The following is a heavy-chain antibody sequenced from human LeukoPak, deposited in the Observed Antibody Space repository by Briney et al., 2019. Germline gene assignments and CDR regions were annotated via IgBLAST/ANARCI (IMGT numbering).Heavy chain of an antibody. Sequence: ASVKVSCKASGYTFTGYYMHWVRQAPGQGLEWMGWVNPNSGGTNYAQKFQGRVTMTRDTSISTAYMELSGLRSDDTAVYYCARDIDSGTAPNFDYWGQGTLVTVSS. CDR1: GYTFTGYY. CDR2: VNPNSGGT. J-gene: IGHJ4*02. V-gene: IGHV1-2*02. D-gene: IGHD2-21*02. CDR3: ARDIDSGTAPNFDY.